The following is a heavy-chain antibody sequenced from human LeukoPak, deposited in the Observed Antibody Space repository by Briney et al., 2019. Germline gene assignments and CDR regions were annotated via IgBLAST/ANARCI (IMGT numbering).Heavy chain of an antibody. CDR3: AKPAKTDAFDI. V-gene: IGHV3-48*03. Sequence: GGSLRLSCAASGFTFSSYEMNWVRQAPGKGLEWVSYISSSGSTIYYADSVKGRFTISRDNSKSTLYLQMNSLRAEDTAVYYCAKPAKTDAFDIWGQGTMVTVSS. J-gene: IGHJ3*02. D-gene: IGHD4/OR15-4a*01. CDR2: ISSSGSTI. CDR1: GFTFSSYE.